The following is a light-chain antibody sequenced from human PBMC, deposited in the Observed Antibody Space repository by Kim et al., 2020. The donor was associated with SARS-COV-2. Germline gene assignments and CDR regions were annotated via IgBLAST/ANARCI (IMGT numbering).Light chain of an antibody. Sequence: SYELTQPPSVSVSPGQTASITCTGDKMGGKYASWYQQKPGQSPVLVIYQDTKRPSGIPERFSGSNSGNTAALTISGTQAMDEADYYCQAWDSSTGVFGAGTKVTVL. CDR2: QDT. CDR3: QAWDSSTGV. CDR1: KMGGKY. V-gene: IGLV3-1*01. J-gene: IGLJ1*01.